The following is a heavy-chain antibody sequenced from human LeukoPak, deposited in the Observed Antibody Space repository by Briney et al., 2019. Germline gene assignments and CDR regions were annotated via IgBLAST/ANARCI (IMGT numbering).Heavy chain of an antibody. V-gene: IGHV4-59*08. Sequence: SETLSLTCTVSGGSISSYYWSWIRQPPGKGLEWIGYIYYSGSTYYHNPSLKSRVTMSVDTSKNQFSLKLSSVTAADTAVYYCARQYYYDGSGPFQHWGQGTLVTVSS. J-gene: IGHJ1*01. CDR3: ARQYYYDGSGPFQH. CDR2: IYYSGST. CDR1: GGSISSYY. D-gene: IGHD3-22*01.